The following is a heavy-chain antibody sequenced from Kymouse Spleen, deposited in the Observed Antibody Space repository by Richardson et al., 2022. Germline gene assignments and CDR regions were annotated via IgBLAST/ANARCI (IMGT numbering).Heavy chain of an antibody. Sequence: QVQLVESGGGVVQPGRSLRLSCAASGFTFSSYGMHWVRQAPGKGLEWVAVIWYDGSNKYYADSVKGRFTISRDNSKNTLYLQMNSLRAEDTAVYYCARFYGDYAYYYYYGMDVWGQGTTVTVSS. D-gene: IGHD4-17*01. V-gene: IGHV3-33*01. J-gene: IGHJ6*02. CDR1: GFTFSSYG. CDR2: IWYDGSNK. CDR3: ARFYGDYAYYYYYGMDV.